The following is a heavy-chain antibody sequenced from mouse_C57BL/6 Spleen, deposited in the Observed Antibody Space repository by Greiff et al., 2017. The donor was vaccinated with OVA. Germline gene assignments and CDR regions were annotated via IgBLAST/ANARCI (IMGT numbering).Heavy chain of an antibody. CDR2: ISSGSSTI. CDR1: GYTFSDYG. Sequence: EVMLVESGGGLVKPGGSLKLSCAASGYTFSDYGMHWVRQAPEKGLEWVAYISSGSSTIYYADTMKGRFTISRDNAKNTLFLQVTSLRSEDSAMYYCAREDYDLDYWGQGTTLTVSS. J-gene: IGHJ2*01. CDR3: AREDYDLDY. D-gene: IGHD2-4*01. V-gene: IGHV5-17*01.